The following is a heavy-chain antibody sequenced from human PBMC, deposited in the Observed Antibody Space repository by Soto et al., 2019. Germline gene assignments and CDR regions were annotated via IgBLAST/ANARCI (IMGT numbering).Heavy chain of an antibody. D-gene: IGHD3-22*01. CDR3: ARDVGGSVVPHWFDP. J-gene: IGHJ5*02. Sequence: QVQLQESGPGLVKASETLSLSCTVSGHSISADYWSWIRQPAVKRLEWIGRVDASGNTNYNPSLKSRVTMSVDTSKNQFFLKVRSVTAADTAMYFCARDVGGSVVPHWFDPWGQGALVTVSS. CDR1: GHSISADY. CDR2: VDASGNT. V-gene: IGHV4-4*07.